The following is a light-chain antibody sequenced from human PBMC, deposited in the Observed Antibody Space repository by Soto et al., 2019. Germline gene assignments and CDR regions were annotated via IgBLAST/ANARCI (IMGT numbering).Light chain of an antibody. Sequence: DIVMTQSPDSLAVSLGERATINCKSSQSVLYSSNNNKYLAWYQQKPGQPPKLLIYWASTRESGVPDRFSGSGSGTDFTLTISSLQAEAVAVYYCQQYYSTPWTFCQGTKVEIK. J-gene: IGKJ1*01. CDR2: WAS. V-gene: IGKV4-1*01. CDR1: QSVLYSSNNNKY. CDR3: QQYYSTPWT.